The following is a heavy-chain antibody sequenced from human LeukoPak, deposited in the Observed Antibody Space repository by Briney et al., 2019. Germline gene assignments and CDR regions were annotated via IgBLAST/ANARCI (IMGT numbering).Heavy chain of an antibody. V-gene: IGHV3-74*01. D-gene: IGHD3-9*01. CDR3: ARAPEPHYDILTGSYGTDYYYGMDV. Sequence: GGSLRLSCAASGFTLSSYWMHWVRQVPGKGLVWVSRIKSDGSDTRYADSVKGRSTISRDNYKKTLYLQMNSLRAEDTAVYYCARAPEPHYDILTGSYGTDYYYGMDVWGQGTTVTVSS. CDR2: IKSDGSDT. CDR1: GFTLSSYW. J-gene: IGHJ6*02.